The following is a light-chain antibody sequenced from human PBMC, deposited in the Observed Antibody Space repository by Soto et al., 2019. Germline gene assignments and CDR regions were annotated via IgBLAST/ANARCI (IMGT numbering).Light chain of an antibody. CDR1: QSVTNY. V-gene: IGKV3-11*01. CDR2: DAP. CDR3: QQRLNWPPG. Sequence: EIFLTQSPDTLSLSPGERATLTCRASQSVTNYIAWYQQRPGQAPRLLIYDAPNRATGVPARFSGSRSGTDFTLTISDLEPADFGLYYCQQRLNWPPGFGQGTKVDIK. J-gene: IGKJ1*01.